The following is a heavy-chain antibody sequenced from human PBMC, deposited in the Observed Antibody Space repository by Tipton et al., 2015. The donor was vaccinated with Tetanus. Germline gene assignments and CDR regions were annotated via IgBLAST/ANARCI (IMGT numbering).Heavy chain of an antibody. CDR3: AREADCSGGSCFSGDFDN. CDR2: SWYDGTDT. D-gene: IGHD2-15*01. CDR1: GFIFSSYG. V-gene: IGHV3-33*01. J-gene: IGHJ4*02. Sequence: AASGFIFSSYGIHWVRQAPGKGLEWVAVSWYDGTDTYYAESVKGRFTLSRDNSKNTLYLQMSSLRVEDTAIYYCAREADCSGGSCFSGDFDNWGQGTQVTVSS.